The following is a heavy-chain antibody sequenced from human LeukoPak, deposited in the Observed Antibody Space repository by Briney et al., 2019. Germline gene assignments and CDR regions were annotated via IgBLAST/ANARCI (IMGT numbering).Heavy chain of an antibody. V-gene: IGHV4-59*01. CDR1: GGSISSYY. Sequence: SETLSLTCTVSGGSISSYYWSWIRQPPGKGLEWIGCIYYSGSTNYNPSLKSRVTISVDTSKNQFSLKLSSVTAADTAVYYCARVPAAPHLVYWGQGTLVTVSS. D-gene: IGHD2-2*01. CDR2: IYYSGST. CDR3: ARVPAAPHLVY. J-gene: IGHJ4*02.